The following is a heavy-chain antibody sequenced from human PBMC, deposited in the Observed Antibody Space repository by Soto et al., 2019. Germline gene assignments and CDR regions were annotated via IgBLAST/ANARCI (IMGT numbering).Heavy chain of an antibody. J-gene: IGHJ6*02. V-gene: IGHV4-59*01. Sequence: QVRLQESGPGLVKPSETLSLTCTVSGGSISRYYWSWIRQPPGKGLEWIGYMYNTGSTSYNPSLESRVTISVDTSKNQFSLKLNSVTAADTAVYYCARDLWGYCGADCYPLDVWGQGTTVTDS. CDR3: ARDLWGYCGADCYPLDV. CDR2: MYNTGST. D-gene: IGHD2-21*02. CDR1: GGSISRYY.